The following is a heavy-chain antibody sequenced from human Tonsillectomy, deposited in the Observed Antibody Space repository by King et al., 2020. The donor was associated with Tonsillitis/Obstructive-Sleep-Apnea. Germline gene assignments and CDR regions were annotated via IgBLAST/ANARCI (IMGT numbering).Heavy chain of an antibody. V-gene: IGHV3-53*01. CDR3: ARVSGGYDFDY. CDR2: LYSGGST. J-gene: IGHJ4*02. D-gene: IGHD5-12*01. CDR1: GFTVNNNY. Sequence: VQLVESGGGLIQPGGSLRLSCAASGFTVNNNYMSWVRQAPGKGLAWGAILYSGGSTYYADSVKGRCTIARDNSKNTLLLQMNSLRAEDTAVYYCARVSGGYDFDYWGQGTLVTVSS.